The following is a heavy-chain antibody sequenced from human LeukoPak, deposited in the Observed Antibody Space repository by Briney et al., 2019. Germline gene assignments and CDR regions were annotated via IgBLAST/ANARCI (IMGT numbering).Heavy chain of an antibody. CDR2: INPNSGGT. CDR1: GGTFSSYA. CDR3: ARDEPQLLSNAFDI. D-gene: IGHD2-2*01. Sequence: ASVKVSCKASGGTFSSYAISWVRQAPGQGLEWMGWINPNSGGTNYAQKFQGRVTMTRDTSISTAYMELSRLRSDDTAVYYCARDEPQLLSNAFDIWGQGTMVTVSS. V-gene: IGHV1-2*02. J-gene: IGHJ3*02.